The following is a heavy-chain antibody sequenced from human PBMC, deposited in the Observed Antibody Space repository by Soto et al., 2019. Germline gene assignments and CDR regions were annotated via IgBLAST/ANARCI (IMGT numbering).Heavy chain of an antibody. Sequence: KQSPTLSLPCAISGDSVSSNSAAWNWIRQSPSRGLEWLGRTYYRSKWYNDYAGSVKSRITINPDTSKNQFSLQLNSVTPEDTAVYYCARDVAVAGNYYYYGMDVWGQGTTVTVSS. CDR2: TYYRSKWYN. V-gene: IGHV6-1*01. CDR3: ARDVAVAGNYYYYGMDV. CDR1: GDSVSSNSAA. D-gene: IGHD6-19*01. J-gene: IGHJ6*02.